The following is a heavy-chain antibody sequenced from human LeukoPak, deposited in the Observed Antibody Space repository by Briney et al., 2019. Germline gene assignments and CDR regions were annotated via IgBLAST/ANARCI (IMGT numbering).Heavy chain of an antibody. V-gene: IGHV3-7*01. CDR2: IKHDESDK. Sequence: GGSLRLSCEVSGLTFSTYWMTWVRQAPGKGLEWVAYIKHDESDKSYVDSVKGRFTTSRDNTKNSLYLQMNSLRADDTAVYFCVRAGIYASFDYWGQGTPVTVSS. J-gene: IGHJ4*02. CDR1: GLTFSTYW. CDR3: VRAGIYASFDY. D-gene: IGHD6-13*01.